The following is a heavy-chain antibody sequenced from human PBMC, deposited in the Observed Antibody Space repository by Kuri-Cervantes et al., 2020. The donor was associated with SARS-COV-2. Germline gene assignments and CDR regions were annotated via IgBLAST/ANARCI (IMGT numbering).Heavy chain of an antibody. CDR3: ARRFRGPFDY. D-gene: IGHD2-21*01. CDR1: GGSISSYY. CDR2: IYYSGST. Sequence: ESLKISCTVSGGSISSYYWSWIRQPPGKGLEWIGYIYYSGSTNYNPSLKSRVTISVDTSKNQFSLKLSSVTAADTAVYYCARRFRGPFDYWGQGTLVTVSS. J-gene: IGHJ4*02. V-gene: IGHV4-59*08.